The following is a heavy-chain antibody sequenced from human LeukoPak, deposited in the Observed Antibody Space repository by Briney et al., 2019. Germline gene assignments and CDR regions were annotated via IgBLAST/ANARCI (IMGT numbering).Heavy chain of an antibody. Sequence: GWSLRLSCAASGFTFSSYAMSLVRQAPGKGLEWVSAISGSGGSTYYADSVKGRFTISRDNSKNTLYLQMNSLRAEDTAVYYCAKDKLYGDYDSVFDYWGQGTLVTVSS. J-gene: IGHJ4*02. CDR2: ISGSGGST. CDR3: AKDKLYGDYDSVFDY. CDR1: GFTFSSYA. D-gene: IGHD4-17*01. V-gene: IGHV3-23*01.